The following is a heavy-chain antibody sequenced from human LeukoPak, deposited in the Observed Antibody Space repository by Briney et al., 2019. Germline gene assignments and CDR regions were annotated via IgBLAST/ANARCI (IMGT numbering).Heavy chain of an antibody. V-gene: IGHV4-39*07. CDR3: ARALLWFGEPKYLDY. CDR2: IYYSGST. D-gene: IGHD3-10*01. J-gene: IGHJ4*02. CDR1: GGSISSSSYY. Sequence: SETLSLACTVSGGSISSSSYYWGWIRQPPGKGLEWIGSIYYSGSTYYNPSLKSRVTISVDRSKNQFSLKLSSVTAADTAVYYCARALLWFGEPKYLDYWGQGTLVTVSS.